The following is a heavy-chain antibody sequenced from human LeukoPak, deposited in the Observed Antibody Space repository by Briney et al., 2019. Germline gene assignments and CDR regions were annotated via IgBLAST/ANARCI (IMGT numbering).Heavy chain of an antibody. V-gene: IGHV1-2*02. Sequence: GASVKVSCKASGYTFTGYYIHWVRQAPGQGLEWMGWINPNSGGTNYAQKFQGRATMTRDTSISTAYMELSRLRSDDTAVYYCARALTTSNDYWGQGTLVTVSS. CDR3: ARALTTSNDY. D-gene: IGHD1-1*01. J-gene: IGHJ4*02. CDR1: GYTFTGYY. CDR2: INPNSGGT.